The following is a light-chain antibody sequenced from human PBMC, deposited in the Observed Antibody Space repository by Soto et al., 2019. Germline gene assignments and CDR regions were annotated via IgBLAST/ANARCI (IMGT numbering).Light chain of an antibody. Sequence: QSALTPPASVSGSPGQSITISCTGTSSDVGGYNYVSWYQQHPGKAPKLMIYGVSNRPSGVSNRFSGSKSGNTASLTISGLQAEDEGDYYCSSYASSSSLRVFGGGTKLTVL. CDR1: SSDVGGYNY. CDR3: SSYASSSSLRV. CDR2: GVS. V-gene: IGLV2-14*01. J-gene: IGLJ3*02.